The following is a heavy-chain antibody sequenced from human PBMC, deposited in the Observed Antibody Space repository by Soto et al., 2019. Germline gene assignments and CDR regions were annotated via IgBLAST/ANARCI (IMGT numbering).Heavy chain of an antibody. Sequence: ASVKVSCKASGGTFSSYAISWVRQAPGQGLEWMGRIIPILGIANYAQKFQGRVTITADKSTSTAYMELSSLRSEDTAVYYCARGGDEYSSSYYYYGMDVWGQGTTVTVSS. V-gene: IGHV1-69*04. CDR3: ARGGDEYSSSYYYYGMDV. J-gene: IGHJ6*02. CDR2: IIPILGIA. D-gene: IGHD6-6*01. CDR1: GGTFSSYA.